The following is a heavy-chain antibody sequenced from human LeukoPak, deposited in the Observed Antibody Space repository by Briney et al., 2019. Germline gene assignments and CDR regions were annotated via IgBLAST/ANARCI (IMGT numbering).Heavy chain of an antibody. Sequence: GGSLRLSCAASGFTFSRQWMSWVRQAPGKGREWVASIREDGSEEFYVDSVKGRFTISRDNAKSSLYLQMNSLRADDTAVYYCASPYSSLVDYWGQGTRVTVSS. CDR2: IREDGSEE. D-gene: IGHD4-11*01. CDR3: ASPYSSLVDY. V-gene: IGHV3-7*01. CDR1: GFTFSRQW. J-gene: IGHJ4*02.